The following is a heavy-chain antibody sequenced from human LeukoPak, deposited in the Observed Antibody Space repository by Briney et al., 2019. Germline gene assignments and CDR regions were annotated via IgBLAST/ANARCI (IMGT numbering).Heavy chain of an antibody. D-gene: IGHD6-13*01. Sequence: PGRSLRLSCAASGFTFSSYGMHWVRQAPGKGLEWVAVISYDGSNKYYADSVKGRFTISRDNSKNTLYLQMNSLRAEDTAVYYCARVAGYSSSWKYNWFDPWGQGTLVTVSS. J-gene: IGHJ5*02. CDR1: GFTFSSYG. CDR3: ARVAGYSSSWKYNWFDP. CDR2: ISYDGSNK. V-gene: IGHV3-30*03.